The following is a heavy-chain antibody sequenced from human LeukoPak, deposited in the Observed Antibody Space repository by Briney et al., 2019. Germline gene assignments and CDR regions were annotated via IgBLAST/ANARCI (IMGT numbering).Heavy chain of an antibody. D-gene: IGHD2-15*01. Sequence: PGGSLRLSCAASGFTVSSNYMSWVRQAPGKGLEWVSVIYSGGSTYYADSVKGRFTISRDNSKNTLYLQMNSLRAEDTAVYYCARVGEGYCSGGSCPLDYWGQGTLITVSS. CDR2: IYSGGST. V-gene: IGHV3-53*01. J-gene: IGHJ4*02. CDR3: ARVGEGYCSGGSCPLDY. CDR1: GFTVSSNY.